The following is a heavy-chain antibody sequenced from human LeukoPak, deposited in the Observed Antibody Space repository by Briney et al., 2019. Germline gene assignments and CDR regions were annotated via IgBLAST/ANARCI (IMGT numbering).Heavy chain of an antibody. V-gene: IGHV5-51*01. CDR2: IYPGDSDT. D-gene: IGHD2-15*01. CDR1: GSIFTSYW. Sequence: GAALKISCKGSGSIFTSYWIGWGRQLPGKGLEWMGIIYPGDSDTRYSPSFEGQVTISADKSISTAYLQWSSLKASDTAMHYCARPSFEGCSGCSCDFPFDYWGQGTLVTVSS. CDR3: ARPSFEGCSGCSCDFPFDY. J-gene: IGHJ4*02.